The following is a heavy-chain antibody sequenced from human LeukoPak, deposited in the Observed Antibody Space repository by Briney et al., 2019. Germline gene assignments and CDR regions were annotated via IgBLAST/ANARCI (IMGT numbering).Heavy chain of an antibody. CDR2: ISSSSSYI. CDR1: GFTFSSYS. D-gene: IGHD3-22*01. Sequence: GGSLRLSCAASGFTFSSYSMNWVRQAPGKGLEWVSSISSSSSYIYYADSVKGRFTISRDNAKNSLYLQMNSLRAEDTAVYYCARGRPLRITMIVVVQGAFDIWGQGTMVTVSS. V-gene: IGHV3-21*01. CDR3: ARGRPLRITMIVVVQGAFDI. J-gene: IGHJ3*02.